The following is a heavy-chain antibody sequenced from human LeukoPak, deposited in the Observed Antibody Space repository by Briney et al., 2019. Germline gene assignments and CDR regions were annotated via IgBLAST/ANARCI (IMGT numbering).Heavy chain of an antibody. J-gene: IGHJ6*03. V-gene: IGHV4-34*01. D-gene: IGHD5-18*01. CDR1: GGSFSGYY. Sequence: SETLSLTCAVYGGSFSGYYWSWIRQPPGKGLEWIGEINHSGSTNYNPSLKSRVTISVDTSKNQFSLKLSSVTAADTAVYYCARESGYSYGYFLYYYYYMDVWGKGTTVTVSS. CDR3: ARESGYSYGYFLYYYYYMDV. CDR2: INHSGST.